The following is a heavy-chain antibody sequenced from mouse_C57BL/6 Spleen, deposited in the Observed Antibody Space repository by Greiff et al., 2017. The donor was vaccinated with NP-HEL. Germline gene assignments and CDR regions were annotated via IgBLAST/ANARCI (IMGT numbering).Heavy chain of an antibody. D-gene: IGHD1-1*01. CDR3: TSTTGVGDY. J-gene: IGHJ2*01. Sequence: VQLKQSGAELVRPGASVKLSCTASGFNIKDDYMAWVKQRPEQGLEWIGWIDPENGDTEYASKFQGKATITADTSSNTAYLQLSSLTSEDTAVYYCTSTTGVGDYWGQGTTLTVSS. CDR2: IDPENGDT. V-gene: IGHV14-4*01. CDR1: GFNIKDDY.